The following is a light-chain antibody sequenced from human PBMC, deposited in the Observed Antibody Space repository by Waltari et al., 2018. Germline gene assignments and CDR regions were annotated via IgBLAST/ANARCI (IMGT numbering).Light chain of an antibody. CDR2: AES. CDR3: QQSYSTPWT. J-gene: IGKJ1*01. Sequence: DIQMTQSPSSLSASVGDRVTITCRASQSISSYLTWYQKKPGKAPKLRIYAESSLQSGVPSRFSGSGSGTDFTLTISSLQPEDFATYYCQQSYSTPWTFGQGTKVEIK. V-gene: IGKV1-39*01. CDR1: QSISSY.